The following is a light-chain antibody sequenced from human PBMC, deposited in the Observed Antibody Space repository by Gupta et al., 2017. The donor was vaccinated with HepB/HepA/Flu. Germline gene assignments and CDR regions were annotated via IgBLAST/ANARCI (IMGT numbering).Light chain of an antibody. CDR1: QSISSY. CDR2: AAS. CDR3: QQSDGNPHT. Sequence: DIQMTQSPSSLSASVGDRVTITCRASQSISSYLNWYQQKPGKAPKLLIYAASSVQSGIPSQFSGSGSVTDFTLTISSLQPADIATYYCQQSDGNPHTFGQGTLLEIK. J-gene: IGKJ5*01. V-gene: IGKV1-39*01.